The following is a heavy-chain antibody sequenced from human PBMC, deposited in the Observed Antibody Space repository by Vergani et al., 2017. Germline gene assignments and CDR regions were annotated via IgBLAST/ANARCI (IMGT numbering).Heavy chain of an antibody. CDR2: IYYSGST. V-gene: IGHV4-31*03. CDR1: GGSISSGGYY. D-gene: IGHD2-2*01. CDR3: ARHFSRWSSAIPLYFDY. J-gene: IGHJ4*02. Sequence: QVQLQESGPGLVKPSQTLSLTCTVSGGSISSGGYYWTWIRQHPGKGLEWIGYIYYSGSTYYNPSLKSRVTISVDTSKNQFSLKLSSVTAADTAVYYCARHFSRWSSAIPLYFDYWGQGTLVTVSS.